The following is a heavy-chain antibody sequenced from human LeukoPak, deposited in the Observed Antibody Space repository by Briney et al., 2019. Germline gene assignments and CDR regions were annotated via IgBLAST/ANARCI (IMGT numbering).Heavy chain of an antibody. CDR2: IYYSGNT. V-gene: IGHV4-59*01. CDR1: GGSLSSYC. J-gene: IGHJ4*02. CDR3: ARGAHYGSGSYYIAHYFDY. D-gene: IGHD3-10*01. Sequence: WETLSLTCIVVGGSLSSYCCSWIRQPPGKGLEWIGYIYYSGNTNYNPSLKSRVTISVDTPKNQFSLKLSSVTAADTAVYYCARGAHYGSGSYYIAHYFDYWGQGTLVTVSS.